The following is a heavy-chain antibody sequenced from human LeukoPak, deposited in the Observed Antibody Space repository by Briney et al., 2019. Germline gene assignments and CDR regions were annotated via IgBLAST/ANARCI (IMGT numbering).Heavy chain of an antibody. J-gene: IGHJ5*02. D-gene: IGHD1-26*01. CDR2: IVVGSGNT. Sequence: ASVKVSCKASGFTFTSSAMQWVRQARGQRLEWIGWIVVGSGNTNYAQKFQERVTITRDMSISTAYMELSSLRSEDTAVYYCARRPIKYATFDPWGQGTLVTVSS. V-gene: IGHV1-58*02. CDR3: ARRPIKYATFDP. CDR1: GFTFTSSA.